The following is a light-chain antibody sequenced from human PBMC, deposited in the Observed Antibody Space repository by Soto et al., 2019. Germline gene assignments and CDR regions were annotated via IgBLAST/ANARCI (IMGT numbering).Light chain of an antibody. J-gene: IGKJ1*01. Sequence: EIVLTQSPGTLSLSPGEGATLSCRASQSLRNNYFAWYQHKPGQAHRLLIYATYSRATGIQDRFSGSGSGTDFTLTISRLEPEDFAVYYCQQYGSSPRTFGQGTKVDIK. CDR1: QSLRNNY. V-gene: IGKV3-20*01. CDR2: ATY. CDR3: QQYGSSPRT.